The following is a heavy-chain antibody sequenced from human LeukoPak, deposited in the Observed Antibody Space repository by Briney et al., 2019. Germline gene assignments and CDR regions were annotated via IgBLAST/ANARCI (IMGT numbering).Heavy chain of an antibody. Sequence: ASVKVSCKASGYTFTSYYMHWVRQAPGQGLEWMGIINPSGGSTNYAQKFQGRVTITRNTSISTAYMELSSLRSEDTAVYYCARVLCSSTSCYSSPWFDPWGQGTLVTVSS. D-gene: IGHD2-2*01. CDR2: INPSGGST. V-gene: IGHV1-46*01. J-gene: IGHJ5*02. CDR1: GYTFTSYY. CDR3: ARVLCSSTSCYSSPWFDP.